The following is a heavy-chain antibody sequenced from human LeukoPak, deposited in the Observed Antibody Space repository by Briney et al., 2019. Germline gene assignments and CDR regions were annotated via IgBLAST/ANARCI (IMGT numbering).Heavy chain of an antibody. J-gene: IGHJ4*02. CDR2: IIPIFDTG. CDR3: ARTYYYDSSGYYFDY. CDR1: GYTFSSYA. Sequence: ASVKVSCKASGYTFSSYAISWVRQAPGQGLEWMGGIIPIFDTGNYAQKFQGRLTITADESTSTAYMELSSLRSEDTAVYYCARTYYYDSSGYYFDYWGQGTLATVSS. D-gene: IGHD3-22*01. V-gene: IGHV1-69*13.